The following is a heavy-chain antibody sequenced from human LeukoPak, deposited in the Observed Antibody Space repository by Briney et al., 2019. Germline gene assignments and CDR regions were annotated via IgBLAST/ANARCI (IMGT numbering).Heavy chain of an antibody. D-gene: IGHD4-11*01. CDR2: IIQDGSST. J-gene: IGHJ4*02. Sequence: GGSLRLSCAASGITFNNYWMHWVRQAPGKGLVWVSHIIQDGSSTFYADSVKGRFTISRDNAKNTLYLQMNGLRAEDTAVYYCATDDYRGLGYWGQGTLVTVSS. CDR1: GITFNNYW. V-gene: IGHV3-74*01. CDR3: ATDDYRGLGY.